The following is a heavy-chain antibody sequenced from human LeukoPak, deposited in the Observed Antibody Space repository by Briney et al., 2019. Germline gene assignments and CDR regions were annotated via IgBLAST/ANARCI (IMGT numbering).Heavy chain of an antibody. J-gene: IGHJ6*02. CDR3: ARTIAQYSNSWLYFYYGLDV. D-gene: IGHD6-13*01. V-gene: IGHV3-23*01. Sequence: PGGSLRLSCAASGFTFSNAWMSWVRQAPGKGLEWVSSISGGSEDTYYADSVKGRFTISRDNSKSTLYLQMNSLRAEDTAVYYCARTIAQYSNSWLYFYYGLDVWGQGTTVTVSS. CDR1: GFTFSNAW. CDR2: ISGGSEDT.